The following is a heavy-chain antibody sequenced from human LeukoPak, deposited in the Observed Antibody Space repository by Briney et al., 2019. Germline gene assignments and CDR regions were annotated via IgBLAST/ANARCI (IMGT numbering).Heavy chain of an antibody. D-gene: IGHD2-15*01. V-gene: IGHV4-31*03. Sequence: SETLSLTCTVSGGSINSGAYYWSWIRQLPGKGLEWIGYIYYSGSTHYNPSLKSRVNISVDTSKNQFSLNLTSVTAADTAVYYCARDRGGPGGYFDYWGQGTLVTVSS. CDR2: IYYSGST. CDR3: ARDRGGPGGYFDY. CDR1: GGSINSGAYY. J-gene: IGHJ4*02.